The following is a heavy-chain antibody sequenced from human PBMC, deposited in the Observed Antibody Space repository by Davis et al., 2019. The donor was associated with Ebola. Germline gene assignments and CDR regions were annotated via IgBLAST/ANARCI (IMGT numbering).Heavy chain of an antibody. CDR3: ARGLLWFGELFFGWFDP. CDR1: GGSISSGDYY. J-gene: IGHJ5*02. D-gene: IGHD3-10*01. Sequence: SETLSLTCTVSGGSISSGDYYWGWIRQPPGKGLEWIGYIYYSGSTYYNPSLKSRVTISVDTSKNQFSLKLSSVTAADTAVYYCARGLLWFGELFFGWFDPWGQGTLVTVSS. V-gene: IGHV4-30-4*01. CDR2: IYYSGST.